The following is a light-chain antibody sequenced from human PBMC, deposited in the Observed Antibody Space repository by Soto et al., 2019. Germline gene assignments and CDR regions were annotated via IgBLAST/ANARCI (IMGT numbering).Light chain of an antibody. CDR1: SSNIGSNT. Sequence: QAVVTQPPSASGTPGQRVTISCSGSSSNIGSNTVNWYQHFPGTAPKVLIYNDNQRPSGVPDRFSGSKSGTSASLAISGLQSDDEADYYCAAWDDSLNGPVFGGGTKLTVL. CDR3: AAWDDSLNGPV. CDR2: NDN. V-gene: IGLV1-44*01. J-gene: IGLJ2*01.